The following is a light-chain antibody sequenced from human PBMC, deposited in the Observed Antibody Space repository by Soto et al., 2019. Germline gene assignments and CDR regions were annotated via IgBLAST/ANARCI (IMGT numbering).Light chain of an antibody. J-gene: IGKJ1*01. CDR3: QQYNDYSPRT. V-gene: IGKV1-5*03. CDR2: KAS. CDR1: QSISSW. Sequence: DIQMTQSPSTLSASVGDRVTITCRASQSISSWLAWYQQKPGKAPKLLIYKASNLESGVASRFSGSQSGTEFTLTISSLQPDDFATYFCQQYNDYSPRTFGQGTKVEIK.